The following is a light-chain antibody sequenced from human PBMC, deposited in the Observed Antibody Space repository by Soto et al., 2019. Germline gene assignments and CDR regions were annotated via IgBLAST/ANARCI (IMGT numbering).Light chain of an antibody. Sequence: EIVMTQSPATLSVSPGERASLSCRASQSVSSNLAWYQQKPCQAPRLLIYCASTRATGIPARFSGSGSGTEFTLTISSLQSGDVAVYYCQQYDTWPPGTFGQGTKVEIK. V-gene: IGKV3-15*01. CDR1: QSVSSN. CDR2: CAS. CDR3: QQYDTWPPGT. J-gene: IGKJ1*01.